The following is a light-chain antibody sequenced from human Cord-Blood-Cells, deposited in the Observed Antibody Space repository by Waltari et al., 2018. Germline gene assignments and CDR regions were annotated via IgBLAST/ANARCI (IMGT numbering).Light chain of an antibody. CDR3: XQYDNLPALT. V-gene: IGKV1-33*01. J-gene: IGKJ4*01. CDR2: DAS. Sequence: DIQMTQSPSSLSASVGDRVTTTCQASQDISNYLNWYQQKPGKAPKLLIYDASNLETGVPSRFSGSGSGTDFTFTISSLQPEDIATYYCXQYDNLPALTFGGGTKVEIK. CDR1: QDISNY.